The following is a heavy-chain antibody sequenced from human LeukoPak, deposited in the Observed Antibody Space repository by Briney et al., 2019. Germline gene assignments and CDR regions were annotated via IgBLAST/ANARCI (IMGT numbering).Heavy chain of an antibody. CDR3: ARGVYYDSSGYYSSLPEV. V-gene: IGHV4-34*01. CDR2: INHSGST. CDR1: GGSFSGYY. D-gene: IGHD3-22*01. J-gene: IGHJ6*02. Sequence: PSETLSLTCAVYGGSFSGYYWSWIRQPPGKGLEWIGEINHSGSTNYNPSLKSRVTISVDTSKNQFSLKLSSVTAADTAVYYCARGVYYDSSGYYSSLPEVWGQGTTVTVSS.